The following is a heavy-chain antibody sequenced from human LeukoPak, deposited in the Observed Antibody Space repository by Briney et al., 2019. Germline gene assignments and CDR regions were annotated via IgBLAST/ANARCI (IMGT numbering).Heavy chain of an antibody. CDR2: INWNGGRT. J-gene: IGHJ6*03. CDR3: ARGRVQSINDYFYYDMDV. CDR1: GFSFDDYG. V-gene: IGHV3-20*04. Sequence: PGGSLRLSCAASGFSFDDYGMSWVRQAPGKGLEWVSGINWNGGRTDYADSVKGRFTISRGNAKNSLYLQMGILRAEDTALYYCARGRVQSINDYFYYDMDVWGKGTTVTVSS.